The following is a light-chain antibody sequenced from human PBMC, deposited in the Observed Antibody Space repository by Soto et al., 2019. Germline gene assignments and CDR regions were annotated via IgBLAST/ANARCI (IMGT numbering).Light chain of an antibody. CDR3: SSYKSSRTLVV. CDR1: SSDVGGHNY. CDR2: DVS. V-gene: IGLV2-14*01. J-gene: IGLJ2*01. Sequence: QSALTQPASVSGSPGQSITISCTGISSDVGGHNYVSWYQQHPGKAPKLMIYDVSNRPSGVSNRFFGSKSGNTASLTISGLQAEDEADYYCSSYKSSRTLVVFGGGTKVTVL.